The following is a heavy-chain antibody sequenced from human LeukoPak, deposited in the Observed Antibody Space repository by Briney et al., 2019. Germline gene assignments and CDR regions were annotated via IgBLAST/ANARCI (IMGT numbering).Heavy chain of an antibody. D-gene: IGHD5-18*01. J-gene: IGHJ4*02. CDR3: ARGMAYSYGLYYFDH. CDR1: GFTVSSNY. V-gene: IGHV3-66*01. Sequence: GGSLRLSCAASGFTVSSNYMSWVRQAPGKGLEWVSVIYSGGSTYYADSVKGRFTISRDNSKNTLYLQMNSLRAEDTAVYYCARGMAYSYGLYYFDHWGQGTLVTVSS. CDR2: IYSGGST.